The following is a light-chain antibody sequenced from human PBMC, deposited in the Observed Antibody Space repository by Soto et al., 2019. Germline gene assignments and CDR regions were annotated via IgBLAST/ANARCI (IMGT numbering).Light chain of an antibody. CDR3: CSYAGSYTFD. V-gene: IGLV2-11*01. Sequence: QSALAQPASVSASPGQSITISCTGTSSDVGDYNYVSWYQQHPGKAPKLIIYDVSKWPSGVPDRFSGSKSGNTASLTISGLQAEDEGDYYCCSYAGSYTFDFGTGTKLTVL. CDR2: DVS. CDR1: SSDVGDYNY. J-gene: IGLJ1*01.